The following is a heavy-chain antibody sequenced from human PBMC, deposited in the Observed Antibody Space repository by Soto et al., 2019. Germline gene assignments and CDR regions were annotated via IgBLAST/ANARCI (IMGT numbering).Heavy chain of an antibody. CDR3: ARDREWYTPIGASDI. J-gene: IGHJ3*02. V-gene: IGHV1-46*01. Sequence: GASVKVSCKASGYTFTSYYMHWVRQAPGQGLEWMGIINPSGGSTSYAQKFQGRVTMTRDTSTSTVYMELSSLRSEDTAVYYCARDREWYTPIGASDIWGQGTMVTVSS. D-gene: IGHD3-3*01. CDR2: INPSGGST. CDR1: GYTFTSYY.